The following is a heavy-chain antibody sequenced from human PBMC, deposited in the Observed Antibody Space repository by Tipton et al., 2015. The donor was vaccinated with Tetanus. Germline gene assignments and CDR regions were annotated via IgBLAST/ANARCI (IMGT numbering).Heavy chain of an antibody. D-gene: IGHD6-19*01. J-gene: IGHJ4*02. CDR3: ARDFRGNGDGWYWDY. CDR1: GVSVMSGDYF. Sequence: GLVKPSETLSLTCTVSGVSVMSGDYFWSWVRHLPGKGLEAIGNTQFSGGTYYAPSLRSRATISIDMSNNQFSLKLTSVTAADTAVYFCARDFRGNGDGWYWDYWGQGTLVTV. V-gene: IGHV4-31*03. CDR2: TQFSGGT.